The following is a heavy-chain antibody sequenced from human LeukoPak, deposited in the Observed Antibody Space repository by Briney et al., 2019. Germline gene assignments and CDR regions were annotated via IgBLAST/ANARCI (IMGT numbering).Heavy chain of an antibody. CDR1: GFTFSSYS. Sequence: GESLKISCAASGFTFSSYSMNWVRQAPGKGREWVSYIRSRSSTIYYADSVKGRFTISTDNAQNSLYLQMNSLRDEDTAVYYCARDDRWSFDYWGQGTLVTVSS. CDR3: ARDDRWSFDY. V-gene: IGHV3-48*02. J-gene: IGHJ4*02. CDR2: IRSRSSTI. D-gene: IGHD2-15*01.